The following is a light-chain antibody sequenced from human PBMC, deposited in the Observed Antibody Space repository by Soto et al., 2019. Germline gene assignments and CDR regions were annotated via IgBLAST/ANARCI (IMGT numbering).Light chain of an antibody. CDR2: DAS. J-gene: IGKJ3*01. Sequence: EIVLTQSPGTLSLSPGERATLSCRASQSVSSTYLAWYQQKPGQAPRLLIYDASSRATGIPDKFIGSGSGSDFSLTISRLEPEDSAVYYCKQYGKSPGLFTFGPGTTVDIK. V-gene: IGKV3-20*01. CDR3: KQYGKSPGLFT. CDR1: QSVSSTY.